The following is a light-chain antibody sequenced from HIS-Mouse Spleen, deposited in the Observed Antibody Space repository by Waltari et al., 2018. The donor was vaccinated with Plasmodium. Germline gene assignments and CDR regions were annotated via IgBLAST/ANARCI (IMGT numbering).Light chain of an antibody. J-gene: IGKJ1*01. CDR1: QSISSW. V-gene: IGKV1-5*03. CDR2: KAS. Sequence: DIQMTQSPSTLSASVGDRVPLTCRASQSISSWLAWYQQKPGKAPKLLIYKASSLESGVPSRFSGSGSGTEFTLTISSLQPDDFATYYCQQYNSYWTFGQGTKVEIK. CDR3: QQYNSYWT.